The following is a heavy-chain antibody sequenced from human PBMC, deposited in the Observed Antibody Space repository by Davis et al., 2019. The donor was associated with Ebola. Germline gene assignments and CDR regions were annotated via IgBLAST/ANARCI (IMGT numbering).Heavy chain of an antibody. V-gene: IGHV1-69*04. Sequence: GGSLRLSCAASGFTFSSYAISWARQAPGQGLEWMGRIIPILGIANYAQKFQGRVTITADKSTSTAYMELSSLRSEDMAVYYCARGSSGYYYAFDYWGQGTLVTVSS. D-gene: IGHD3-22*01. CDR3: ARGSSGYYYAFDY. CDR1: GFTFSSYA. CDR2: IIPILGIA. J-gene: IGHJ4*02.